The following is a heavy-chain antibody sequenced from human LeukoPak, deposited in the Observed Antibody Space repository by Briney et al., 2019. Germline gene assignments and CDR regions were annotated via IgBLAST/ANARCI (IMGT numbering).Heavy chain of an antibody. CDR1: GVTFSNFY. CDR2: ISTSIRYT. D-gene: IGHD3-10*01. CDR3: ARDRAGSGSYYNNPHGLDV. Sequence: GGSLRLSCAASGVTFSNFYMSWVRQAPGKGLEWLSYISTSIRYTLYADSVGGRFTVSRDDAQNSLYLQMNSLRAEDTAVYYCARDRAGSGSYYNNPHGLDVWGQGTTVSVSS. J-gene: IGHJ6*02. V-gene: IGHV3-11*05.